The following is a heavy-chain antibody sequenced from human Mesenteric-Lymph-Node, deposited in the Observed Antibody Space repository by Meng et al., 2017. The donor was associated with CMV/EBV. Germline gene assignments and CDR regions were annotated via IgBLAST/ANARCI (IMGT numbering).Heavy chain of an antibody. V-gene: IGHV6-1*01. Sequence: SQTRSLTCAISGDSVSGNSAAWNWIRQSPSRGLEWLGWTYYRLKWYNDYAVSVKGRISISPDTAKNQFSLQLNSLTPEDTAVYYCVRGSSGFDIWGQGTVVTVSS. CDR2: TYYRLKWYN. CDR1: GDSVSGNSAA. CDR3: VRGSSGFDI. J-gene: IGHJ3*02. D-gene: IGHD6-19*01.